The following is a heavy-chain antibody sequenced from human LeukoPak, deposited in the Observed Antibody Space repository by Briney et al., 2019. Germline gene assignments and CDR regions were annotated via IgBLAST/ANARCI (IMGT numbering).Heavy chain of an antibody. CDR2: ISYDGGNK. V-gene: IGHV3-30-3*01. Sequence: GRSLRLSCAASGFIFSNYAMHWVRQAPGKGLEWVAIISYDGGNKYYADSVKGRFTISRDSSKNTLYLQMNSLSVDDTAAYYCARDFLRDYYGMDVWGQGTTVTVSS. D-gene: IGHD3-10*01. CDR3: ARDFLRDYYGMDV. CDR1: GFIFSNYA. J-gene: IGHJ6*02.